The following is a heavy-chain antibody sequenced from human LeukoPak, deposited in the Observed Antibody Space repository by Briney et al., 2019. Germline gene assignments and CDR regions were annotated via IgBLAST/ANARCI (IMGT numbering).Heavy chain of an antibody. V-gene: IGHV3-74*01. D-gene: IGHD5-18*01. Sequence: GGSLRLSCAASGFTFSAYWMHWVRQAPGKGLVWVSRISSDGSSTNYADSVKGRFTISRDNAKNTLYLQMDSLRAEDTAVYFCVRAPMGGYTYTMGSWGQGTLVTVSS. CDR1: GFTFSAYW. J-gene: IGHJ5*02. CDR3: VRAPMGGYTYTMGS. CDR2: ISSDGSST.